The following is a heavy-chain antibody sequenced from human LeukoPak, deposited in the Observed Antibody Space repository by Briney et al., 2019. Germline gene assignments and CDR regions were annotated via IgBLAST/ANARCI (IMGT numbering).Heavy chain of an antibody. Sequence: PGGSLRLSCTASGFIFRSYGMHWVRQAPGKGLEWVSFISYDGSNKYYVDSVEGRFTISRDNSKNTVFLQMNSLRAEDTAVYYCAKVLVPARPYTLDVWGQGTAVTVSS. CDR2: ISYDGSNK. D-gene: IGHD3-3*01. CDR1: GFIFRSYG. CDR3: AKVLVPARPYTLDV. J-gene: IGHJ6*02. V-gene: IGHV3-30*18.